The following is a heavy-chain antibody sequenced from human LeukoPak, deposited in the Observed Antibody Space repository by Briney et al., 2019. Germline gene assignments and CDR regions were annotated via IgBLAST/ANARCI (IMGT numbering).Heavy chain of an antibody. V-gene: IGHV3-33*01. CDR1: GFTFSSYG. Sequence: GGSLRLSCAASGFTFSSYGMHWVRQAPGKGLEWVAVIWYDGSNKYYADSVKGRFTISRDNSKNTLYLQMNSLRAEDTAVYYCARGASGSYYNNYWGQGTLVTVSS. CDR3: ARGASGSYYNNY. CDR2: IWYDGSNK. J-gene: IGHJ4*02. D-gene: IGHD3-10*01.